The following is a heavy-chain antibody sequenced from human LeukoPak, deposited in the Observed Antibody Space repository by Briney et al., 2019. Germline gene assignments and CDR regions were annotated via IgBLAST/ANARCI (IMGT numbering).Heavy chain of an antibody. CDR1: GYTFTGYY. Sequence: ASVKVSCKASGYTFTGYYMHWVRQAPGQGLEWMGWINPNSGGTNYAQKFQGRVTMTRDTSISTAYMELSRLRSDDTAVYYCARLYDDWEYPLPFDYWGQGTLVTVSS. D-gene: IGHD2-2*01. V-gene: IGHV1-2*02. CDR3: ARLYDDWEYPLPFDY. J-gene: IGHJ4*02. CDR2: INPNSGGT.